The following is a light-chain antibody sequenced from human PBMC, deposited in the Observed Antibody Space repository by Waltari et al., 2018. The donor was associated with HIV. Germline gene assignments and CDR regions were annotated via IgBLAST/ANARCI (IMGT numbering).Light chain of an antibody. Sequence: SYELKQPPSVSVSQGQPATITCSGDGLATQYAFWYQQKAGHAPVVVMYKDTERPLGIPERFSGSISGTTVTLTINEVQAEDEADYYCQSADSSGTYVFGSGTKVTVL. CDR3: QSADSSGTYV. V-gene: IGLV3-25*03. CDR1: GLATQY. CDR2: KDT. J-gene: IGLJ1*01.